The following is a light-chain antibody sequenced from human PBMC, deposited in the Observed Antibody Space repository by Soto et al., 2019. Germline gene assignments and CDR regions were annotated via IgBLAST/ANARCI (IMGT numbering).Light chain of an antibody. CDR2: GNT. CDR3: FSYKSSGTYV. V-gene: IGLV1-40*01. CDR1: SSNIGAGSD. J-gene: IGLJ1*01. Sequence: QSVLSQPPSISGAPGQRVTISCTGSSSNIGAGSDVHWYHQLPGTAPKLLIYGNTNRPSGVPDRFSGSKSGTSASLAIAGLQTEDEGDYYCFSYKSSGTYVFGTGTKVTVL.